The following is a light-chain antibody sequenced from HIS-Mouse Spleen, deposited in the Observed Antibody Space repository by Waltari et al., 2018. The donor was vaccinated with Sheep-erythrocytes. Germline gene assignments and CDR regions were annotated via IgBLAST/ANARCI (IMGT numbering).Light chain of an antibody. CDR3: QQSYSTPPT. V-gene: IGKV1-39*01. CDR1: QSISSY. J-gene: IGKJ4*01. CDR2: AAS. Sequence: DIQMTQSPSSLSAPVEDRVTITCRASQSISSYLNWYQQKPGKAPKLLIYAASSLQSGVPSRFSGSGSGTDFTLTISSLQPEDFATYYCQQSYSTPPTFGGGTKVEIK.